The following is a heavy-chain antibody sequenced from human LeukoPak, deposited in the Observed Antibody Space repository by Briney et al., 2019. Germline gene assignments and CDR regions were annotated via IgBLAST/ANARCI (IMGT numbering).Heavy chain of an antibody. CDR3: AREIATGSGAFDI. D-gene: IGHD5-24*01. V-gene: IGHV4-59*01. Sequence: SETLSLTCTVSGGSISSYYWCWIRQPPEKGLEWVGYIYYSATTKYNPSFKSRVTISVDTSKNQFSLKLASVTAADTAVYYCAREIATGSGAFDIWGQGTMLTVSS. J-gene: IGHJ3*02. CDR1: GGSISSYY. CDR2: IYYSATT.